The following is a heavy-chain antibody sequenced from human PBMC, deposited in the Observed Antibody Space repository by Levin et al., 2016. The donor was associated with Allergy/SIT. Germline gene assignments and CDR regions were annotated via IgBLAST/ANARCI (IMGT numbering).Heavy chain of an antibody. CDR2: INPNSGDT. Sequence: ASVKVSCKASGYTFTGYFMHWVRQAPGQGLEWMGWINPNSGDTKYSERFQGRVTLTRDTSISTVYMELSRVTFDDTAVYYCARVVKFGEPIRGHLWGQGTLVTVAS. CDR1: GYTFTGYF. CDR3: ARVVKFGEPIRGHL. V-gene: IGHV1-2*02. J-gene: IGHJ5*02. D-gene: IGHD3-10*01.